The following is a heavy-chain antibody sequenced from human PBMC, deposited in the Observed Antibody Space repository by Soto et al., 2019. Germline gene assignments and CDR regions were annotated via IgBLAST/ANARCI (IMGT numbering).Heavy chain of an antibody. CDR2: ISTSGRTI. V-gene: IGHV3-48*03. J-gene: IGHJ5*02. Sequence: EVLLVESGGGLVKPGGSLRLSCTASGFTFSSYEMNWVRQAPGKGLEWISYISTSGRTICDAGSVKVRFTISRDNTRNSLFLQLDSLSPEDTAVYYCARQPAHVYEASPKCFDPWGQGTLFIVSS. CDR1: GFTFSSYE. D-gene: IGHD3-16*01. CDR3: ARQPAHVYEASPKCFDP.